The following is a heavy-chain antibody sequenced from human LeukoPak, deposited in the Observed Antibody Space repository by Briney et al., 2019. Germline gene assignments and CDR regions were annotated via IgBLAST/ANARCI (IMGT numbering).Heavy chain of an antibody. V-gene: IGHV3-53*05. Sequence: GGCLRLSCAASGFTASSNYMSWVRQAAGEGLEWVSVIYSGGNTYYADSVKGRFTISRDNSKNTLYLQMNSLRAEDTAVYYCAREGRSSSRNFDYWGQGTLVTVSS. CDR1: GFTASSNY. CDR3: AREGRSSSRNFDY. D-gene: IGHD6-13*01. CDR2: IYSGGNT. J-gene: IGHJ4*02.